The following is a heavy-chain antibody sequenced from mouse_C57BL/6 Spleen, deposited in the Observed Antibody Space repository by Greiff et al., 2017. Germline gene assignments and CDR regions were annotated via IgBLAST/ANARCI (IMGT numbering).Heavy chain of an antibody. Sequence: QVQLQQSGPELVMPGASVKLSCKASGYSFTSYWMHWVKQRPGQGLEWIGEIDPSYSYTNYNQKFKGKSTLTVDKSSSTAYMLLISLTSEDAAVYYCATRHGGSSSWFAYWGQGTLVTVSA. V-gene: IGHV1-69*01. CDR3: ATRHGGSSSWFAY. D-gene: IGHD1-1*02. J-gene: IGHJ3*01. CDR1: GYSFTSYW. CDR2: IDPSYSYT.